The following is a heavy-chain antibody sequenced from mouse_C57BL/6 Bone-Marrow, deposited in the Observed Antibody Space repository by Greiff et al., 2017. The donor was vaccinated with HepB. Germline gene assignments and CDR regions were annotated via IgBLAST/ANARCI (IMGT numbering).Heavy chain of an antibody. J-gene: IGHJ2*01. Sequence: EVMLVESGGGLVQSGRSLRLSCATSGFTFSDFYMEWVRQAPGKGLEWIAASRNKANDYTTEYSSSVKGRFIVSRDTSQSILYLQMNALRAEDTAIYYCARDAHYSNCCYFDYWGQGTTLTVSS. CDR2: SRNKANDYTT. D-gene: IGHD2-5*01. V-gene: IGHV7-1*01. CDR1: GFTFSDFY. CDR3: ARDAHYSNCCYFDY.